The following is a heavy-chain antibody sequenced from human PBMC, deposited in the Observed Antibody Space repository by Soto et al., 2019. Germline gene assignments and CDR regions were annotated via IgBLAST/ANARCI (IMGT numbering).Heavy chain of an antibody. Sequence: QVHLQESGPGLVKPSETLSLTCTVSGGSISSYYWNWIRQPAGKGLEWIGRIHSSGYTNYNSSLRSRVTMPGDSSKSQFSLKMPSVTAAATAVYSWATRGGPIDSWAKGPLVPVPS. CDR3: ATRGGPIDS. V-gene: IGHV4-4*07. J-gene: IGHJ5*01. D-gene: IGHD3-10*01. CDR1: GGSISSYY. CDR2: IHSSGYT.